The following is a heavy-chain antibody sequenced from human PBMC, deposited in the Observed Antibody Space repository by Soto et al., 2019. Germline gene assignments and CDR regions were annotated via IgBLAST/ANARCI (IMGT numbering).Heavy chain of an antibody. Sequence: SGPTLVNPTPTLTLTCTFSVFSLSTIGMCVSWIRQPPGKALEWLALIDWDDDKYYSTSLKTRLTISKDTSKNQVVLTMTNMDPVDTATYYCERIVSGWDLHGMDVWGQGTTVTVSS. CDR1: VFSLSTIGMC. J-gene: IGHJ6*02. CDR3: ERIVSGWDLHGMDV. CDR2: IDWDDDK. D-gene: IGHD6-19*01. V-gene: IGHV2-70*01.